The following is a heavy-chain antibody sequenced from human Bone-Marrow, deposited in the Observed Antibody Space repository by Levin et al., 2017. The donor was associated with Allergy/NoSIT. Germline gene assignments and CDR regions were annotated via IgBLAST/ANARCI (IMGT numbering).Heavy chain of an antibody. CDR1: VFSLSPTGVG. J-gene: IGHJ4*02. V-gene: IGHV2-5*02. CDR3: AAQLSSDDHY. Sequence: SGPTLVKPTQTLTLTCTFSVFSLSPTGVGVGWIRQPPGEALEWLTPIYWDDDKRYSPSLKSRLTITKDASKNQVVLTMTNMNPVDTATYYCAAQLSSDDHYWGQGTLVTVSS. D-gene: IGHD6-13*01. CDR2: IYWDDDK.